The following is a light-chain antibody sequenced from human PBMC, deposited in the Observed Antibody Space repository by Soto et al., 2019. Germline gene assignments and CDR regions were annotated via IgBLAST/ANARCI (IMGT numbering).Light chain of an antibody. CDR2: GAS. CDR3: QQYGGSPFT. V-gene: IGKV3-20*01. CDR1: QSGSNN. J-gene: IGKJ3*01. Sequence: EIVLTQSPGTLSLSPGERATLSCSASQSGSNNLAGIRQKPGQTPRLLMYGASSRTTGIQDRFSASGSWTRFPLNIRRLEPEFFAEYYCQQYGGSPFTVRPGPKV.